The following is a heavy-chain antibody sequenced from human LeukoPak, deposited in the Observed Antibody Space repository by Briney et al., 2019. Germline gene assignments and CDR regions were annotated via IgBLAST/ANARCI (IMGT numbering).Heavy chain of an antibody. CDR3: VRGALVGTTFDY. D-gene: IGHD1-26*01. J-gene: IGHJ4*02. Sequence: GGSLTLSCAASAFTFSSYEMNWLRQAPGKGLEWVSYISSSGSTIYYADSVKGRFTISRDNAKNSLFLQTNSLRAEDTAVYYCVRGALVGTTFDYWGQGTLVTVSS. CDR1: AFTFSSYE. CDR2: ISSSGSTI. V-gene: IGHV3-48*03.